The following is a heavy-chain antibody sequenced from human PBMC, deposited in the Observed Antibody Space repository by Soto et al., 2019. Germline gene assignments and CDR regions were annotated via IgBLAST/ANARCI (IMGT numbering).Heavy chain of an antibody. CDR2: IYYSGTT. CDR1: GGSTSSYY. D-gene: IGHD3-10*01. J-gene: IGHJ1*01. CDR3: ARAGITMGYFQH. Sequence: QVQLQESGPGLVKPSETLSLPCTVSGGSTSSYYWSWIRQPPGKGLEWIGYIYYSGTTNYNPSLTSRVTISVDTSKNQFSLKLSSVTAADTAVYYCARAGITMGYFQHWGQGTLVTVSS. V-gene: IGHV4-59*01.